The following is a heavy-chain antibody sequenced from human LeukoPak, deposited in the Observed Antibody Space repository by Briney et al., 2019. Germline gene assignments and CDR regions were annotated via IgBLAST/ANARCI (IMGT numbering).Heavy chain of an antibody. CDR2: ISYDGSNK. J-gene: IGHJ3*02. CDR1: GFTFSSYG. V-gene: IGHV3-30*18. CDR3: AKGNCGGDCFDAFDT. D-gene: IGHD2-21*02. Sequence: PGGSLRLSCAASGFTFSSYGMHWVRQAPGKGLGWVAVISYDGSNKYYADSVKGRFTISRDNSKNTLYLQMNSLRAEDTAVYYCAKGNCGGDCFDAFDTWGQGTMVTVSS.